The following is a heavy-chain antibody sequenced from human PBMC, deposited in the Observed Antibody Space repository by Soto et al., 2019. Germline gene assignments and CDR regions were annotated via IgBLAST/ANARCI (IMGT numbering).Heavy chain of an antibody. J-gene: IGHJ4*02. V-gene: IGHV4-39*01. D-gene: IGHD3-9*01. CDR2: IHGNGGT. CDR3: ASRYGPSEFDH. CDR1: GDSISSSSYY. Sequence: QLQLEESGPGLVKSSETLSLTCSVSGDSISSSSYYWGWIRQSPGEGLEWIGNIHGNGGTQYNPSPSSRVIISVGTSANQFSPRLTSVTAADTAVYYCASRYGPSEFDHWGQGSLVTVSS.